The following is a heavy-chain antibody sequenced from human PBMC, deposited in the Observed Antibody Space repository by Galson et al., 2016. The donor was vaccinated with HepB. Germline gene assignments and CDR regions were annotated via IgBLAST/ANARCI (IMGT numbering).Heavy chain of an antibody. CDR2: ISSYSSTT. D-gene: IGHD1-26*01. CDR3: ARGERGSYNSGYFDY. J-gene: IGHJ4*02. V-gene: IGHV3-11*04. CDR1: GFTFSDYY. Sequence: SLRLSCAASGFTFSDYYMNWVRQAPGKGLEWVSYISSYSSTTHYADSVKGRFTISRDNAKNSLYLQMNSLRDEDTAVYYCARGERGSYNSGYFDYWGQGNLVTVSS.